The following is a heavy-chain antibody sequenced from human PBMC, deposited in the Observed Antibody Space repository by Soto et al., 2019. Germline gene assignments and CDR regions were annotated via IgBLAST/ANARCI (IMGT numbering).Heavy chain of an antibody. CDR2: IYSGGST. Sequence: EVQLVESGGGLIQPGGSLRLSCAASGFTVSSNYMSWVRQAPGKGLEWVSVIYSGGSTYYADSVKGRFTISRDNSKNTLYLQMNSLRAEDTAVYYCARDPGLRQQWLANYYYYGMDVWGQGTTVTVSS. CDR3: ARDPGLRQQWLANYYYYGMDV. V-gene: IGHV3-53*01. D-gene: IGHD6-19*01. J-gene: IGHJ6*02. CDR1: GFTVSSNY.